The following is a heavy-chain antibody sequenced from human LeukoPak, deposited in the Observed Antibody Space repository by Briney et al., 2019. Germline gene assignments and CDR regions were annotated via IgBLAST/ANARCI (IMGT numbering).Heavy chain of an antibody. CDR2: ISGSGGST. CDR1: GFTFSSYA. V-gene: IGHV3-23*01. J-gene: IGHJ4*02. CDR3: AKDLREYYYDSSGCRAFDY. Sequence: GGSLRLSCAASGFTFSSYAMSWVRQAPGKGLEWVSAISGSGGSTYYADSVKGRFTISRDNSKNTLYLQMNSLRAEDTAVYYCAKDLREYYYDSSGCRAFDYWGQGTLVTGSS. D-gene: IGHD3-22*01.